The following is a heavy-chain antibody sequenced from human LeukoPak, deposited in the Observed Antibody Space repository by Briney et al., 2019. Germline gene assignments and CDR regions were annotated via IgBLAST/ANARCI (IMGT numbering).Heavy chain of an antibody. Sequence: SQTLSLTCAISGDSVSSNSAVWNWIRQSPSRGLEWLGRTYYRSKWYSDYAVSVKSRITTNPATSKAQFSLQLNSVTPEATAVYYCARGVGGAWKVFDYWGQGTLVTVSS. CDR3: ARGVGGAWKVFDY. D-gene: IGHD1-1*01. CDR2: TYYRSKWYS. CDR1: GDSVSSNSAV. V-gene: IGHV6-1*01. J-gene: IGHJ4*02.